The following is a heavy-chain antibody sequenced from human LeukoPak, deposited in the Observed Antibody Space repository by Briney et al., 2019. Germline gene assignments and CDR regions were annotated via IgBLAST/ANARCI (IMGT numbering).Heavy chain of an antibody. V-gene: IGHV3-20*04. Sequence: PGGSLRLSCAASGFTFDDYAMNWVRQAPGKGLEWDSGINWNGGSTYYRDSVKGRFTISRDNAKNSLYLQMNSLRAEDTALYYCARVKGSGYRNSIDYWGQGTLVTVSS. CDR3: ARVKGSGYRNSIDY. D-gene: IGHD3-3*01. J-gene: IGHJ4*02. CDR2: INWNGGST. CDR1: GFTFDDYA.